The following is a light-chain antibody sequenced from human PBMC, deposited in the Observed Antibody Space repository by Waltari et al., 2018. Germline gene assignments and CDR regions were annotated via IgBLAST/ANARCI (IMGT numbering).Light chain of an antibody. J-gene: IGKJ2*01. V-gene: IGKV3-15*01. CDR3: QQYKIRPPDT. CDR2: GAS. CDR1: QSVKRN. Sequence: EIVMTQSLATLSVSLGERATLSCRASQSVKRNLAWYQQKPGQAPRLLIYGASTRVTGIPAMFSGSGSGTEFTLTISSLQSEDSAVYFCQQYKIRPPDTFGQGTKLEIK.